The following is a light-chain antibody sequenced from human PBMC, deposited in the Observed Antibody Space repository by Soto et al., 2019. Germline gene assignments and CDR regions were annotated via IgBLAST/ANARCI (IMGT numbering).Light chain of an antibody. J-gene: IGKJ4*01. V-gene: IGKV3D-11*01. CDR2: DAS. CDR3: QQRSNCPLT. Sequence: EIVLTQSPATLSLSPGERATLSCRASQGVSSYLAWYQQKPGQAPRLLIYDASNRATGIPARFSGSGPGTDFTLNISSLEPEDFAVYYCQQRSNCPLTFGGGTKVEIK. CDR1: QGVSSY.